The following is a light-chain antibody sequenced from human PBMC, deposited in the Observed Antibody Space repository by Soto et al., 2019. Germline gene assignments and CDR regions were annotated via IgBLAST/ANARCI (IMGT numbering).Light chain of an antibody. Sequence: DIQMTQSPSSLSASVGDRVTITCRASQGISNYLAWYQQKPGKVPKLLIYAASTLPAGIPSRFSGSGSGTDFTLTISSLQPEDVATYYCQKYNSSPQTFGQGTRVEIK. CDR1: QGISNY. CDR2: AAS. J-gene: IGKJ1*01. CDR3: QKYNSSPQT. V-gene: IGKV1-27*01.